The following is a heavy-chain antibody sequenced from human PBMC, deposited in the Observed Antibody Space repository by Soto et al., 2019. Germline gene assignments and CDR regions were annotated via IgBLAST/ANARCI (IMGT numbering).Heavy chain of an antibody. Sequence: TLALTCTVSGGSISSGGYYGSWIRQHPGKGLEWIGYIYYSGSTYYNPSLKSRVTISVDTSKNQFSLKLSSVTAADTAVYYCAGFRSGYFNFDYWGQGTLVTVSS. J-gene: IGHJ4*02. D-gene: IGHD3-3*01. CDR2: IYYSGST. CDR1: GGSISSGGYY. CDR3: AGFRSGYFNFDY. V-gene: IGHV4-31*03.